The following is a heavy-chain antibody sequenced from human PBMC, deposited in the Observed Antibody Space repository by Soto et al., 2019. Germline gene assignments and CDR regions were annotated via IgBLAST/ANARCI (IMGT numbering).Heavy chain of an antibody. Sequence: QVQLVQSGAEVKKPGASVKVSCKASGYTFTSYAMHWVRQAPGQRLEWMGWINAGNGNTKYSQKFQGSVTITRDTSASTAYMELSSVRSEDTAVYYCASAMSPELLWFGEGRNWFDPWGQGTLVTVSS. CDR2: INAGNGNT. V-gene: IGHV1-3*01. CDR3: ASAMSPELLWFGEGRNWFDP. D-gene: IGHD3-10*01. J-gene: IGHJ5*02. CDR1: GYTFTSYA.